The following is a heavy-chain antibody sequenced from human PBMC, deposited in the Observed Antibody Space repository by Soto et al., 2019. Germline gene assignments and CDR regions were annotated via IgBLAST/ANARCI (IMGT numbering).Heavy chain of an antibody. CDR2: IWYDGSNK. CDR3: TRGGLWGDYDFDY. Sequence: GGSLRLSCAASGFSFSTFDMHWVRQAPGKGLEWVTVIWYDGSNKYYADSVKGRFTISRDNSENTLYLQMNSLRAEDTAVYYCTRGGLWGDYDFDYWGQGTLVTVSS. V-gene: IGHV3-33*01. D-gene: IGHD4-17*01. CDR1: GFSFSTFD. J-gene: IGHJ4*02.